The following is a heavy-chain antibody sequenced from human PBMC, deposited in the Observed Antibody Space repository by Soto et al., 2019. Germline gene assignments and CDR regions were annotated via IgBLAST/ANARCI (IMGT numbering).Heavy chain of an antibody. Sequence: QVQLQESGPGLVKPSQTLSLTCTVSGGSISSGGYYWSWIRQHPGKGLEWIGYIYYSGSTYYNPSLKSPVTISVDTSKNQFSLKLSSVTAADTAVYYCARGRHSSRWEDYYYYYGMDVWGQGTTVTVSS. D-gene: IGHD6-13*01. CDR3: ARGRHSSRWEDYYYYYGMDV. CDR2: IYYSGST. J-gene: IGHJ6*02. CDR1: GGSISSGGYY. V-gene: IGHV4-31*01.